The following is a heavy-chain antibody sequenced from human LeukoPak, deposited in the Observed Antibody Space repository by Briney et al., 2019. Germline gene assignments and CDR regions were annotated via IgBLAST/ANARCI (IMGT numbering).Heavy chain of an antibody. Sequence: SETLSLTCAVYGGSFSGYYWSWIRQPPGKGLEWIGEINHSGSTNYNPSLKSRVTISVDTSKNQFSLKLSSVTAADTAVYYCARQRSYSYYYYYYYMDVWGKGTTVTVSS. CDR2: INHSGST. V-gene: IGHV4-34*01. J-gene: IGHJ6*03. CDR3: ARQRSYSYYYYYYYMDV. D-gene: IGHD1-26*01. CDR1: GGSFSGYY.